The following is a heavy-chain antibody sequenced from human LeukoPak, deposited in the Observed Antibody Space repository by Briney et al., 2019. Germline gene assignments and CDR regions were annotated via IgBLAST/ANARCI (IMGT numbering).Heavy chain of an antibody. J-gene: IGHJ3*02. Sequence: GGSLRLSCVASRFTFSGYAMSWVRQAPGKGLEWVSTISGGTGSTYYADSVKGRFTISRDNSRNTLYLQMNSLRAEDTAVYYCAKGYDYVWGSYRLHAFDIWGQGTMVTVSS. CDR2: ISGGTGST. V-gene: IGHV3-23*01. CDR1: RFTFSGYA. CDR3: AKGYDYVWGSYRLHAFDI. D-gene: IGHD3-16*02.